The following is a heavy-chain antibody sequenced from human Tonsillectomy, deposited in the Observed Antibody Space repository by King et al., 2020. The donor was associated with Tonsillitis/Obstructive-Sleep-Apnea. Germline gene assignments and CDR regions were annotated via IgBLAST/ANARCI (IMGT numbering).Heavy chain of an antibody. D-gene: IGHD3-16*02. CDR2: LHLPPCVGTT. Sequence: PWAWLRLSCSSSRLTCSHAWMSWLLQYAVPGRACFFLLHLPPCVGTTHYASRVKGRLTHSRDASKKTLYLQMNSLKTEDTAVYYCPTMNTFGGVIVTLDSWGQGTPGTVSS. CDR1: RLTCSHAW. CDR3: PTMNTFGGVIVTLDS. J-gene: IGHJ4*02. V-gene: IGHV3-15*06.